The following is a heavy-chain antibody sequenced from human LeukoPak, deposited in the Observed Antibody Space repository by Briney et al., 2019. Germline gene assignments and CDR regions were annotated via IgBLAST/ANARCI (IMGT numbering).Heavy chain of an antibody. J-gene: IGHJ4*02. Sequence: GGSLRLSCAASGFTFSSYAMHWVRQAPGKGLEWVAVISYDGSNKYYADSVKGRFTISRDNSKNTLYLQMNSLRAEDTAVYYCARDGGYDFWSGYYQDYWGQGTLVTVSS. D-gene: IGHD3-3*01. CDR1: GFTFSSYA. CDR2: ISYDGSNK. V-gene: IGHV3-30-3*01. CDR3: ARDGGYDFWSGYYQDY.